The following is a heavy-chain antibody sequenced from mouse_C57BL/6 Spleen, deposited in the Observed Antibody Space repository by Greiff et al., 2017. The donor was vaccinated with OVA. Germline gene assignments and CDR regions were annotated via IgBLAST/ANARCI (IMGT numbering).Heavy chain of an antibody. D-gene: IGHD1-1*01. J-gene: IGHJ3*01. Sequence: QVQLQQPGAELVKPGASVKMSCKASGYTFTSYWITWVKQRPGQGLEWIGDIYPGSGSTNYNEKFKSKATLTVDTSSSTAYMQLSSLTSEDSAVYYCARELTGLAWFAYWGQGTLVTVSA. V-gene: IGHV1-55*01. CDR3: ARELTGLAWFAY. CDR2: IYPGSGST. CDR1: GYTFTSYW.